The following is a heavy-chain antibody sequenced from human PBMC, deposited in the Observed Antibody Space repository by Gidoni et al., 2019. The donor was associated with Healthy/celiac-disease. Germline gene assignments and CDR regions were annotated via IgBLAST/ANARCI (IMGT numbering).Heavy chain of an antibody. CDR2: ISGSGGST. CDR1: GCPFSSYA. Sequence: EVQLLESGGGLVQPGGSLRLSCSASGCPFSSYAISWVRQAPGKGLEWVSAISGSGGSTYYADSVKGRFTISRDNSKNTLYLQMNSLRAEDTAVYYCAKDVGYYGDYKYYFDYWGQGTLVTVSS. V-gene: IGHV3-23*01. D-gene: IGHD4-17*01. J-gene: IGHJ4*02. CDR3: AKDVGYYGDYKYYFDY.